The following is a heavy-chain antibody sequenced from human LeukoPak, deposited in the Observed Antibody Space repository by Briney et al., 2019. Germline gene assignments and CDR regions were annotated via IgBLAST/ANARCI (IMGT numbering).Heavy chain of an antibody. D-gene: IGHD3-10*01. CDR3: ARTYGSGHMDV. CDR1: GGSISSYY. J-gene: IGHJ6*03. CDR2: IYYSGST. Sequence: SETLSLTCTVSGGSISSYYWSWIRRPPGKGLEWIGYIYYSGSTNYNPSLKSRVTISVDTSKNQFSLKLSSVTAADTAVYYCARTYGSGHMDVWGKGTTVTISS. V-gene: IGHV4-59*01.